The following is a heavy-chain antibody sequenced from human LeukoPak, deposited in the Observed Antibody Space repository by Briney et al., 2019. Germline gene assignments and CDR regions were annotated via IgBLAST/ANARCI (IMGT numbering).Heavy chain of an antibody. J-gene: IGHJ4*02. CDR2: IYYSGST. CDR3: ARTEGYCSSTSCYNYYFDY. CDR1: GGSISSYY. D-gene: IGHD2-2*02. V-gene: IGHV4-59*12. Sequence: SETLSLTCTVSGGSISSYYWSWIRQPPGKGLEWIGYIYYSGSTNYNPSLKSRVTISVDTSKNQFSLKLTSVTAADTAVYYCARTEGYCSSTSCYNYYFDYWGQGTLVTVSS.